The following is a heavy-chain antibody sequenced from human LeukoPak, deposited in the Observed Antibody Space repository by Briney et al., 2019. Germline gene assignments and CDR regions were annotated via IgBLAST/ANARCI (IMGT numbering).Heavy chain of an antibody. CDR1: GGSISSGGYS. V-gene: IGHV4-30-2*01. J-gene: IGHJ5*02. D-gene: IGHD4-17*01. CDR3: ARNDYGDANWFDP. CDR2: IYHSGST. Sequence: PSETLSLTCAVSGGSISSGGYSWSWIRQPPGKGLEWIGYIYHSGSTYYNPSLKSRVTISVDRSKNQFSLKLSSVTAADTAVYYCARNDYGDANWFDPWGQGTLVTVSS.